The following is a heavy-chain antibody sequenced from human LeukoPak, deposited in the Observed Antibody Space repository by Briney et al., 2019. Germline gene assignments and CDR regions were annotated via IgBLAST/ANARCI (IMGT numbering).Heavy chain of an antibody. J-gene: IGHJ4*02. CDR3: ARDLVRMVRGVTAGY. CDR2: ISAYNGNT. Sequence: VSVKVSCKASGYTFTSYGISWVRQAPGQGLEWMGWISAYNGNTNYAQKLQGRVTMTTDTSTSTAYMELRSLRSDDTAVYYCARDLVRMVRGVTAGYWGQGTLVTVSS. CDR1: GYTFTSYG. D-gene: IGHD3-10*01. V-gene: IGHV1-18*01.